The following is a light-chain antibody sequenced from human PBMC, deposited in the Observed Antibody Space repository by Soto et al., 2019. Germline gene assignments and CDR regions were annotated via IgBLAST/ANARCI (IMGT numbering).Light chain of an antibody. Sequence: EIVLTQSPGTLSLSPGERATLSCRASQSVNSNFLAWFQQKPGQAPRLLIYATSSRATDIPDRFSGSGSGTDFTLPISRLEPEDFAVYYCQQYDRSPWTFGQGTKVEIK. J-gene: IGKJ1*01. CDR1: QSVNSNF. CDR2: ATS. V-gene: IGKV3-20*01. CDR3: QQYDRSPWT.